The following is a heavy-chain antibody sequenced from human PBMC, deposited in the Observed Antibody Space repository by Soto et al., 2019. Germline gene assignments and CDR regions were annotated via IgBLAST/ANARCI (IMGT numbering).Heavy chain of an antibody. J-gene: IGHJ4*02. CDR3: TIALNYTYCYGYFDY. V-gene: IGHV3-15*01. CDR2: IKSKTDGGTT. D-gene: IGHD5-18*01. Sequence: EVQLVESGGGLVKPGGSLRLSCAASGFTFSNAWMSWVRQAPGKGLEWVGRIKSKTDGGTTDYAAPVKGRLTISRDDSKNTLYLQMNSLKTEDTAVYDCTIALNYTYCYGYFDYWCQGPLVTVSS. CDR1: GFTFSNAW.